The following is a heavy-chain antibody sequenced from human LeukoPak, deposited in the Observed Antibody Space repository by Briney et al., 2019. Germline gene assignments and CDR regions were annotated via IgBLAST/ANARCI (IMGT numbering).Heavy chain of an antibody. V-gene: IGHV1-46*01. D-gene: IGHD3-10*01. CDR3: ARVRAMVRGVHNHHYYYYGMDV. CDR1: GYTFTSYY. Sequence: ASVKVSCKASGYTFTSYYMHWVRQAPGQGLEWMGIINPNGGSTSYAQKFQGRVTMTRDTSTSTVYMELSSLRSEDTAVYYCARVRAMVRGVHNHHYYYYGMDVWGQGTTVTVSS. J-gene: IGHJ6*02. CDR2: INPNGGST.